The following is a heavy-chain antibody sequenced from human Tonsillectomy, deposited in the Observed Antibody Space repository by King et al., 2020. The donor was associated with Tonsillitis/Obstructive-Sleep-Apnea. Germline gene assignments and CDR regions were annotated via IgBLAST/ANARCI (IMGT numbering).Heavy chain of an antibody. CDR1: GFTFSDYA. Sequence: VQLVESGGDLVQPGGSLRLSCAASGFTFSDYAMSWVRRAPGKGLEWVSGISASGRLTYYADSVKGRFTISRDNSKNTLYLHMNVLRPEDTAVFYCAKDPIDNRGWYSLDYFDRWGQGTLVTVSS. CDR2: ISASGRLT. V-gene: IGHV3-23*04. D-gene: IGHD6-19*01. J-gene: IGHJ4*02. CDR3: AKDPIDNRGWYSLDYFDR.